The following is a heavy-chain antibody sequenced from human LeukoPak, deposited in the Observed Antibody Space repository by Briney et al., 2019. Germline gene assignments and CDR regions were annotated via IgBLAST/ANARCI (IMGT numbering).Heavy chain of an antibody. CDR2: INPNSGGT. CDR3: ARDFQGDMIADYGMDV. Sequence: ASVKVSCKAYGYTFTGYYMHWVRQAPGQGLEWMGWINPNSGGTNYAQKFQGRVTMTRDTSISTAYMELSRLRSDDTAVYYCARDFQGDMIADYGMDVWGQGTTVTVSS. CDR1: GYTFTGYY. V-gene: IGHV1-2*02. J-gene: IGHJ6*02. D-gene: IGHD3-22*01.